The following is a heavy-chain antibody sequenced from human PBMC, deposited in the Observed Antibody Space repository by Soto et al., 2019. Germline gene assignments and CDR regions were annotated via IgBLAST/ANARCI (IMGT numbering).Heavy chain of an antibody. CDR1: GGSISSDGYY. CDR2: ISYSGIT. CDR3: ALRRRGLYYFVH. V-gene: IGHV4-31*03. J-gene: IGHJ4*02. D-gene: IGHD4-17*01. Sequence: SETLSLTCTVSGGSISSDGYYWSWLRQHPGKGLEWIGYISYSGITYYNSSLKNRLAISVDTSENQFSLRLNSVTAADTAVYFCALRRRGLYYFVHWGQGTLVTVSS.